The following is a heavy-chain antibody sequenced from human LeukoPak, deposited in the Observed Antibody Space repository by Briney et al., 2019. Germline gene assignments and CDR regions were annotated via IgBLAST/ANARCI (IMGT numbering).Heavy chain of an antibody. CDR3: ARDSGAVAGPYYYYGMDV. Sequence: ASVTVSCKASGYTFTSYGISWVRQAPGQGLEWMGWISAYNGNTNYAQKLQGRVTMTTDTSTSTAYMELRSLRSDDTAVYYCARDSGAVAGPYYYYGMDVWGQGTTVTVSS. J-gene: IGHJ6*02. CDR2: ISAYNGNT. D-gene: IGHD6-19*01. CDR1: GYTFTSYG. V-gene: IGHV1-18*01.